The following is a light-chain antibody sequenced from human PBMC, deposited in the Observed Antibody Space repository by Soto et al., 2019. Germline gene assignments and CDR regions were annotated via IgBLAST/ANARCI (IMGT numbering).Light chain of an antibody. CDR2: SXX. CDR1: NSNIGSNT. J-gene: IGLJ1*01. Sequence: QSVLTQPPSASGTPGQRVTISCSGSNSNIGSNTVNWYQQLPGTAPRFLIYSXXXRPXXXXEXXSXSKSGTSASLAIGGLXXXXXXXXXCAAWDDSLNAYVFGTGTKLTVL. CDR3: AAWDDSLNAYV. V-gene: IGLV1-44*01.